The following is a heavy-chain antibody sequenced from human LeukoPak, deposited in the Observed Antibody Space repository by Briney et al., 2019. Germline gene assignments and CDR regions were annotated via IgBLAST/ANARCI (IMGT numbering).Heavy chain of an antibody. Sequence: GASLQISSKASAYRSPNYWIASGRQMPGKGLEWMGIIYPGDSDTTYSPSFQGQITISGDKSISTAYLQWTSLKASDTAMYYCARLRGDLSPDAFDVWGQGTMVTVSS. CDR3: ARLRGDLSPDAFDV. V-gene: IGHV5-51*01. D-gene: IGHD3-16*02. CDR1: AYRSPNYW. J-gene: IGHJ3*01. CDR2: IYPGDSDT.